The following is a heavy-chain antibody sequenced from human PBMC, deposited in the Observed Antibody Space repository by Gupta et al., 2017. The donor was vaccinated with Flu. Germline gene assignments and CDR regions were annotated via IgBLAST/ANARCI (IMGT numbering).Heavy chain of an antibody. CDR3: ARELAMVRGIINPFDY. D-gene: IGHD3-10*01. CDR1: GDSVSSNDAA. Sequence: QVQLQQSGPGLVKPSQTLSLTCAISGDSVSSNDAAWNWIRQSPSRGLEWLGRTLYRSKWYNDYAASVKSRITIKQDTYTNQVSLQLSSVTHEDTAVYFCARELAMVRGIINPFDYWGQGSLVTVSS. CDR2: TLYRSKWYN. V-gene: IGHV6-1*01. J-gene: IGHJ4*02.